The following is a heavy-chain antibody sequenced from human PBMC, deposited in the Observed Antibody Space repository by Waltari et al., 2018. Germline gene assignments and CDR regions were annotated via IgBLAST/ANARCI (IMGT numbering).Heavy chain of an antibody. CDR2: ISGSGGST. CDR3: SGGYPNWFDP. J-gene: IGHJ5*02. CDR1: GFTLSSYA. Sequence: EVQLLVSGGGLVQPGGSLRLSWSASGFTLSSYAMSWVRQAPGKGLEWVAAISGSGGSTYYADAVKCRFTISRDNSKNTLYLQMNSLRAEDTAVYYCSGGYPNWFDPWGQGTLVTVSS. D-gene: IGHD5-18*01. V-gene: IGHV3-23*01.